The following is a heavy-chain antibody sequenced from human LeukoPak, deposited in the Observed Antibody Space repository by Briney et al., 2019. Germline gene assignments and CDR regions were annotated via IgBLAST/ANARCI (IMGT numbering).Heavy chain of an antibody. CDR2: IYNTGST. CDR1: GGSISPYH. Sequence: SKTLSLTCTVSGGSISPYHWSWVRQPPGKGLEWIGYIYNTGSTNYNPSLKSRVTISVDTSKNQFSLNLTSVTAADTAVYYCVYYSIVSGCFDPWGQGTLVTVSS. J-gene: IGHJ5*02. V-gene: IGHV4-59*01. D-gene: IGHD5/OR15-5a*01. CDR3: VYYSIVSGCFDP.